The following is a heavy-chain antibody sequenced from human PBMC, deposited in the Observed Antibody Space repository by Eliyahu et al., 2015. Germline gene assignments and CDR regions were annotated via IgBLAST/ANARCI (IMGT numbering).Heavy chain of an antibody. CDR1: GYTFSDHX. D-gene: IGHD3-16*01. V-gene: IGHV1-2*06. J-gene: IGHJ4*02. CDR3: ARGLPYAF. CDR2: IDPDSGGT. Sequence: VQLVQSGAEVKKPGASVKVSCTTSGYTFSDHXNHWVRQAPGQGLEWVGRIDPDSGGTNSAQKFQGRVTLTRDTSINTAYMELSGLRSDDTAIYYCARGLPYAFWGQGSLVTVSS.